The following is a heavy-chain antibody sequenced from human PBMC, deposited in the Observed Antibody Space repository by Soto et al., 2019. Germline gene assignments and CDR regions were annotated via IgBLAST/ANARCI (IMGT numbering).Heavy chain of an antibody. CDR1: GFTFSSYG. V-gene: IGHV3-33*01. Sequence: HPGGSLRLSCAASGFTFSSYGMHWVRQAPGKGLEWVAVIWYDGSNKYYADSVKGRFTISRDNSKNTLYLQMNSLRAEDTAVYYCAREDMGYSGSSGPPQGYYGMDVWGQGTTVTVSS. J-gene: IGHJ6*02. CDR3: AREDMGYSGSSGPPQGYYGMDV. D-gene: IGHD6-6*01. CDR2: IWYDGSNK.